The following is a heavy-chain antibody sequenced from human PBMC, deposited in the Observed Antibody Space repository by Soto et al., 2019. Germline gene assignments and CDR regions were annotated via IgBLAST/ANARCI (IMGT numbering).Heavy chain of an antibody. Sequence: SVKVSCKASGVTFNRQDMRWVRQAPGQGLEWMGGIIPMFGTPHYAEKFQDRVTITADESTGTAYLELSSLTSEDTAVYYCSSCEGRDGYRFYFWGPRTLVPVSA. CDR2: IIPMFGTP. CDR1: GVTFNRQD. V-gene: IGHV1-69*13. J-gene: IGHJ4*02. D-gene: IGHD6-25*01. CDR3: SSCEGRDGYRFYF.